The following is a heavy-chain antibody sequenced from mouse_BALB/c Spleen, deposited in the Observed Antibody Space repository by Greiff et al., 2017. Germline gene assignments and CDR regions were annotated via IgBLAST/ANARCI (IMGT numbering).Heavy chain of an antibody. D-gene: IGHD2-4*01. CDR2: ISSGSSTI. V-gene: IGHV5-17*02. CDR3: ARSTMITEFAY. J-gene: IGHJ3*01. CDR1: GFTFSSFG. Sequence: EVQVVESGGGLVQPGGSRKLSCAASGFTFSSFGMHWVRQAPEKGLEWVAYISSGSSTIYYADTVKGRFTISRDNPKNTLFLQMTSLRSEDTAMYYCARSTMITEFAYWGQGTLVTVSA.